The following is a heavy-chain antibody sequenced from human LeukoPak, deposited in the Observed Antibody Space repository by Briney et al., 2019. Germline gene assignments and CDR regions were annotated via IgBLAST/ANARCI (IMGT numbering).Heavy chain of an antibody. CDR3: ARDSRPIFEWQQLGGDY. V-gene: IGHV1-2*02. CDR1: GYTFTSNY. CDR2: INPNSGGT. D-gene: IGHD6-13*01. Sequence: GASVKVSCKASGYTFTSNYMHWVRQAPGQGLEWMGWINPNSGGTNYAQKFQGRVTMTRDTSISTAYMELSRLRSDDTAVYYCARDSRPIFEWQQLGGDYWGQGTLVTVSS. J-gene: IGHJ4*02.